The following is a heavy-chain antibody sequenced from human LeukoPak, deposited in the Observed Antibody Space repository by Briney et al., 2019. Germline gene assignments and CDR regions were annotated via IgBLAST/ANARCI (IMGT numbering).Heavy chain of an antibody. J-gene: IGHJ4*02. V-gene: IGHV1-18*01. CDR3: ARAILDTTMDGIDYFDY. CDR1: GYTFTSYG. Sequence: ASVKVSCKASGYTFTSYGISWVRQAPGQGLEWMGWITAYNGKTNYAQNLQDRVTMTTDTSTSTAYMELRSLRSDDTAVYYCARAILDTTMDGIDYFDYWGQGTLVTVSS. CDR2: ITAYNGKT. D-gene: IGHD5-18*01.